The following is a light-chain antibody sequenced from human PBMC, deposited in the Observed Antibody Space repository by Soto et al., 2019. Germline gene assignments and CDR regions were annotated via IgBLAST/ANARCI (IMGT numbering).Light chain of an antibody. CDR1: SGHSSYI. J-gene: IGLJ3*02. V-gene: IGLV4-60*03. Sequence: QPVLTQSSSASASLGSSVKLTCTLSSGHSSYIIAWHQQQPGKAPRYLMKLEGSGSYNKGSGVPDRFSGSSSGADRYLTISNLQSEDEADYYCETWDSNTWVVGGGTKVTVL. CDR2: LEGSGSY. CDR3: ETWDSNTWV.